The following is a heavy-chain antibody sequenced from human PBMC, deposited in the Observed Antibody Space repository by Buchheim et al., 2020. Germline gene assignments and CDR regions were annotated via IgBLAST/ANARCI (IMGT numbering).Heavy chain of an antibody. J-gene: IGHJ4*02. CDR2: IKQDGSEK. D-gene: IGHD3-22*01. CDR1: GFTFSSYW. CDR3: ARARVPYYYDSSGYLVGY. Sequence: EVQLVESGGGLVQPGGSLRLSCAASGFTFSSYWMSWVRQAPGKGLEWVANIKQDGSEKYYVDSVKGRFPISRDNAKHSLYLQMNSLRAEDTAVYYCARARVPYYYDSSGYLVGYWGQGTL. V-gene: IGHV3-7*04.